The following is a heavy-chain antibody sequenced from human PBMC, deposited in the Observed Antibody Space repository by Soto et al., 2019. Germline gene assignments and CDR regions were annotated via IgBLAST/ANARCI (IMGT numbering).Heavy chain of an antibody. J-gene: IGHJ4*02. CDR3: XXXXXXXXXXXXXX. CDR2: ISYDGIDK. V-gene: IGHV3-30*03. CDR1: GFTFSSFG. Sequence: QVQLVESGGGVVQPGTSLRLSCAASGFTFSSFGIHWVRQAPGKGLEWVAVISYDGIDKNYGDSVKGRFTISREKSKNMVYLQMNSLRIEETAXXXXXXXXXXXXXXXXXXXXQGVLVAVSS.